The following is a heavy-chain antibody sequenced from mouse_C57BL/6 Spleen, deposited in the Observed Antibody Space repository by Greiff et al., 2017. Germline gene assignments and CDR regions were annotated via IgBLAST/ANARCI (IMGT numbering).Heavy chain of an antibody. V-gene: IGHV1-18*01. CDR3: ARRGYYDYLWYFDV. Sequence: EVQLQQSGPELVKPGASVKIPCKASGYTFTDYNMDWVKQSHGKSLERIGDINPNNGGTIYNQKFKGKATLTVDKSSSTAYMELRSLTSEDTAVYYCARRGYYDYLWYFDVWGTGTTVTVSS. J-gene: IGHJ1*03. CDR1: GYTFTDYN. CDR2: INPNNGGT. D-gene: IGHD2-4*01.